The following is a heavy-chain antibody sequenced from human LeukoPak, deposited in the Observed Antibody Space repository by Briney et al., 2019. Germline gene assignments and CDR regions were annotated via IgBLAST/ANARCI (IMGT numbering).Heavy chain of an antibody. J-gene: IGHJ6*03. D-gene: IGHD3-16*02. CDR3: ARALAYYDYVWGSYRYYMDV. V-gene: IGHV4-39*01. CDR1: GGSISSPFYY. CDR2: IYYSGST. Sequence: SETLSLTCTVSGGSISSPFYYWGWIRQPPGKGLEWIGSIYYSGSTYYNPSLKSRVTISLDTSKNQFSLKLSSVTAADTAVYYCARALAYYDYVWGSYRYYMDVWGKGTTVTVSS.